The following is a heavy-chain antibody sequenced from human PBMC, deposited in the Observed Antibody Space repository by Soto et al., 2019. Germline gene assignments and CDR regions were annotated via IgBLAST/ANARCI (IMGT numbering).Heavy chain of an antibody. V-gene: IGHV3-33*01. CDR2: IWYDGSKK. CDR3: ARDASYYSLWSGYYPSRNGMDV. CDR1: GFTFSSFG. J-gene: IGHJ6*02. D-gene: IGHD3-3*01. Sequence: PGGSLRLSCAASGFTFSSFGMHWVRQAPGKGLEWVSLIWYDGSKKSYGDSVKGRFTISRDNSRNTVYLQMNSLRADDTAVYYCARDASYYSLWSGYYPSRNGMDVWGQGTTVTISS.